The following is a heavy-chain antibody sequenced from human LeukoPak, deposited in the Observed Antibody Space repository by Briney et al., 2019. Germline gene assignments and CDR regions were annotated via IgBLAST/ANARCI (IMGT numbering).Heavy chain of an antibody. Sequence: GGSLRLSCAASGFTFSKYGMTWVRQAPGKGLEWVSGIGVGGTTYYADSVKGRFTISRDTSKNTLYLQMNSLRAEDTAVYYCAKAQGYYDCWGQGTLVTVSS. CDR2: IGVGGTT. D-gene: IGHD3-22*01. CDR1: GFTFSKYG. CDR3: AKAQGYYDC. J-gene: IGHJ4*02. V-gene: IGHV3-23*01.